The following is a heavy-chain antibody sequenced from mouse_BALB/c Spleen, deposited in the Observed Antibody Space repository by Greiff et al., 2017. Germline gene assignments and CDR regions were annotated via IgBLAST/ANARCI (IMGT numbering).Heavy chain of an antibody. CDR1: GYTFTSYW. V-gene: IGHV1-87*01. J-gene: IGHJ4*01. CDR2: IYPGDGDT. Sequence: QVQLKQSGAELARPGASVKLSCKASGYTFTSYWMQWVKQRPGQGLEWIGAIYPGDGDTRYTQKFKGKATLTADKSSSTAYMQLSSLASEDSAVYYCARSGYYAMDYWGQGTSVTVSS. CDR3: ARSGYYAMDY.